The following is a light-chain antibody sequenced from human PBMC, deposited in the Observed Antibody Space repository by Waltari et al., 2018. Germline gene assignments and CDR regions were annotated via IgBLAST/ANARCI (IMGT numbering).Light chain of an antibody. CDR3: QQYYSYDS. J-gene: IGKJ2*03. CDR2: KSS. V-gene: IGKV1-5*03. Sequence: DIQMTQFPSTLSASVGDSVTITFRASQSVGSWLAWYQQKPGKAPKFLIYKSSSLESGVPTRFSGSGSGKEFTLTISSLQPDDFAIYYCQQYYSYDSFGQGTKLEIK. CDR1: QSVGSW.